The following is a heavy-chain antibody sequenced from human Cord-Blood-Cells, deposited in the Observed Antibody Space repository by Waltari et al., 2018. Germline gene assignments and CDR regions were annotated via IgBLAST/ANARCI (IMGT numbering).Heavy chain of an antibody. CDR2: INPNSGGT. D-gene: IGHD1-20*01. CDR3: ARGPHLTSIGYFDY. Sequence: QVQLVQSGAEVKKPGASVKVSCKASGYTFTGYYMHWVRQAPGQGLEWMGWINPNSGGTNYAQKFQGWVTMTRDTSTSTAYMELSRLISDDTAVYYCARGPHLTSIGYFDYWGQGTLVTVSS. CDR1: GYTFTGYY. J-gene: IGHJ4*02. V-gene: IGHV1-2*04.